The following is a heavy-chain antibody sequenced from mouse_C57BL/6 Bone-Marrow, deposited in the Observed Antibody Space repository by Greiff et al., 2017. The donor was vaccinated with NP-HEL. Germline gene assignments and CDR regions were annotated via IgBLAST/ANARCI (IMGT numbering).Heavy chain of an antibody. V-gene: IGHV14-4*01. Sequence: VQLQQSGAELVRPGASVKLSCTASGFNIKDDYMHWVKQRPEQGLEWIGWIDPENGDTEYASKFQGQATIIADTSSNTAYLQLSSLTSEDTAVYYCTTCGYYAMDYWGQGTSVTVSS. J-gene: IGHJ4*01. CDR3: TTCGYYAMDY. CDR1: GFNIKDDY. CDR2: IDPENGDT.